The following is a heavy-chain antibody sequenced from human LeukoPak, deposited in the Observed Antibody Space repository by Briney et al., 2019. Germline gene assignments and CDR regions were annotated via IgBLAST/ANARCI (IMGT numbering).Heavy chain of an antibody. J-gene: IGHJ5*02. CDR2: IRYDGSNK. V-gene: IGHV3-30*02. CDR1: GFTFSSYG. CDR3: AKASGSFHNWFDP. D-gene: IGHD1-26*01. Sequence: GGSLRLSCAASGFTFSSYGMHWVRQAPGKGLDWVAFIRYDGSNKYYADSVKGRFTISRDNSKNTLYLQMNSLRAEDTAVYYCAKASGSFHNWFDPWGQGTLVTVSS.